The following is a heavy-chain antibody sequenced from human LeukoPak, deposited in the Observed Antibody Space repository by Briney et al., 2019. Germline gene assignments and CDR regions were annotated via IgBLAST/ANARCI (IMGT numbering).Heavy chain of an antibody. Sequence: SETLSLTCTVSGGSISSYYWSWIRQPPGKGLEWIGYIYYSGSTNYNPSLKSRVTMSVDTSKNQFSLKLSSVTAADTAVYYCARGTDTAMVNFDYWGQGTLVTVSS. CDR2: IYYSGST. J-gene: IGHJ4*02. CDR3: ARGTDTAMVNFDY. CDR1: GGSISSYY. V-gene: IGHV4-59*12. D-gene: IGHD5-18*01.